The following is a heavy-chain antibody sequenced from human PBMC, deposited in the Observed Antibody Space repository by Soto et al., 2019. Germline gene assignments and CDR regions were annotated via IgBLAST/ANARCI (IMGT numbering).Heavy chain of an antibody. J-gene: IGHJ4*02. CDR2: ISSSSSTI. Sequence: GGSLRLSCAASGFTFSSYSMNWVRQAPGKGLEWVSYISSSSSTIYYADSVKGRFTISRDNAKNSLYLQMNSLRAEDTAVYYCATERIVVVPAAMSDYWGQGTLVTVSS. D-gene: IGHD2-2*01. V-gene: IGHV3-48*01. CDR1: GFTFSSYS. CDR3: ATERIVVVPAAMSDY.